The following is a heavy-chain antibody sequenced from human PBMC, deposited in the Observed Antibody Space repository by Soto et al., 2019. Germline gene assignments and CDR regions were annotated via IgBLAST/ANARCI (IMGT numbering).Heavy chain of an antibody. Sequence: GWSLRLSCAASGFTVSSNYMSWVRQAPGKGLEWVSFIYSGGSTYYADSVKGRFTISRDNSKNTLYLQMNSLRAEDTAVYYCARGNGFPDAFDIWGQGTMVTVSS. CDR2: IYSGGST. CDR1: GFTVSSNY. CDR3: ARGNGFPDAFDI. V-gene: IGHV3-66*01. D-gene: IGHD2-8*01. J-gene: IGHJ3*02.